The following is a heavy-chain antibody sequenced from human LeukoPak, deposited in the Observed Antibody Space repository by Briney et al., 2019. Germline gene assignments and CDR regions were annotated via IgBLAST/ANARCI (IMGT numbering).Heavy chain of an antibody. CDR3: ARHDGAYDYGY. CDR1: GGSISSYY. Sequence: SETLSLTCTVSGGSISSYYWSWIRQPPGKGLEWIGFIYYSGSTNYNPSLKGRVTISVDASKNQFSLKLSSVTAADTAVYYCARHDGAYDYGYWGQGTLVTVSS. V-gene: IGHV4-59*08. D-gene: IGHD5-12*01. CDR2: IYYSGST. J-gene: IGHJ4*02.